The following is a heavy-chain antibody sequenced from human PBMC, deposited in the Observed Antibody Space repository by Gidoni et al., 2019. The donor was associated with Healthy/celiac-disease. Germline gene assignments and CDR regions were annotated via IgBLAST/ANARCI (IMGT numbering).Heavy chain of an antibody. CDR2: IIPILGIA. CDR3: ARERDGYSYGPIDY. J-gene: IGHJ4*02. V-gene: IGHV1-69*04. D-gene: IGHD5-18*01. CDR1: GGTFSSYA. Sequence: QVQLVQSGAEVKKPGCSVKGSCKASGGTFSSYAISWVRPAPGPGLEWMGRIIPILGIANYAQKFQGRVTITADKSTSTAYMELSSLRSEDTAVYYCARERDGYSYGPIDYWGQGTLVTVSS.